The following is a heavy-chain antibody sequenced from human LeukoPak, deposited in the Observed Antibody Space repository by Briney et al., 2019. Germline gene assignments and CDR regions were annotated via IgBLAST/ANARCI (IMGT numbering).Heavy chain of an antibody. CDR1: GFTFSSYA. CDR2: ISYDGSNK. Sequence: GGSLRLSCAASGFTFSSYAMHWVRQAPGKGLEWVAVISYDGSNKYYADSVKGRFTISRDNSKNTLYLQMNSLRAEDTAVYYCARESVPAAIYLDYWGQGTLVTVSS. J-gene: IGHJ4*02. D-gene: IGHD2-2*01. V-gene: IGHV3-30-3*01. CDR3: ARESVPAAIYLDY.